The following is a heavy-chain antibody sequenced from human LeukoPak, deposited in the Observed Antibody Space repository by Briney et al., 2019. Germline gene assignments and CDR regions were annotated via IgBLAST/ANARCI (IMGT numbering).Heavy chain of an antibody. J-gene: IGHJ4*02. CDR3: ARDWSCSSTSCYVDQSFDY. CDR1: GYTFTSYG. D-gene: IGHD2-2*01. Sequence: ASVKVSCKASGYTFTSYGISWVRQAPGQGLEWMGWISAYNGKTNYAQKLQGRGTMTTDTFTSTAYMELRRLRSDDTAVYYCARDWSCSSTSCYVDQSFDYWGQGTLVTVSS. CDR2: ISAYNGKT. V-gene: IGHV1-18*01.